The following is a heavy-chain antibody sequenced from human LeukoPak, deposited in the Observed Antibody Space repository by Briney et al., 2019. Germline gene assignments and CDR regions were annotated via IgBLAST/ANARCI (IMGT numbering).Heavy chain of an antibody. Sequence: SETLSLTCTVSGGSISSNTNYWGWLPQPPGKGLDGIGSIYYSGSTYYNPSLKSRVTISVDTSKNQFSLKLSSVTAADTAVYYCARDYQGGYGDKTVDYWGQGTLVTVSS. CDR1: GGSISSNTNY. J-gene: IGHJ4*02. CDR2: IYYSGST. V-gene: IGHV4-39*07. D-gene: IGHD5-18*01. CDR3: ARDYQGGYGDKTVDY.